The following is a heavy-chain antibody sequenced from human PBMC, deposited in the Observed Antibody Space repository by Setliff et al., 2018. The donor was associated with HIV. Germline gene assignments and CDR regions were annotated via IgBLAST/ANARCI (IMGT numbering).Heavy chain of an antibody. CDR2: INPSGGST. Sequence: GASVKVSCKASGYTFTSYYMHWVRQAPGQGLEWMGIINPSGGSTSYAQKFQGRVTMTRDTSTSTVYMELSSLRSEDTAVYYCAAPPPPSHKNAVGLVDRGYSYGLDYWGQGTLVTVSS. J-gene: IGHJ4*02. CDR3: AAPPPPSHKNAVGLVDRGYSYGLDY. D-gene: IGHD5-18*01. V-gene: IGHV1-46*01. CDR1: GYTFTSYY.